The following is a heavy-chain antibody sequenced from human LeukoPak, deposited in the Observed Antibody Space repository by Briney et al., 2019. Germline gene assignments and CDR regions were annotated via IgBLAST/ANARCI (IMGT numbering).Heavy chain of an antibody. CDR2: IWYDGSNK. Sequence: PGGSLRLSCAVSGFTFSSYGMHWVRQAPGKGLEWVAVIWYDGSNKYYADSVKGRFTISRDNSKNTLYLQMNSLRAEDTAVYYCARGTYYYDSSGYGDYFDYGGQGTLVTVSS. J-gene: IGHJ4*02. CDR1: GFTFSSYG. D-gene: IGHD3-22*01. V-gene: IGHV3-33*08. CDR3: ARGTYYYDSSGYGDYFDY.